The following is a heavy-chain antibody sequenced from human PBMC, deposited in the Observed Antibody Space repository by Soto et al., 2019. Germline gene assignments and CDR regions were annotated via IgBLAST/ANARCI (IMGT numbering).Heavy chain of an antibody. V-gene: IGHV3-23*04. CDR2: IGKSGSVR. J-gene: IGHJ4*02. Sequence: EVKLVESGGGLVQPGGSLRISCKVSGFMFSDYAMTWVRQAPGKGLEWVSSIGKSGSVRDYADSVKGRFTISRDNSENTVYLQMDSLKVEDTALYFCMKVRDYWGQGTQVTVS. CDR3: MKVRDY. CDR1: GFMFSDYA.